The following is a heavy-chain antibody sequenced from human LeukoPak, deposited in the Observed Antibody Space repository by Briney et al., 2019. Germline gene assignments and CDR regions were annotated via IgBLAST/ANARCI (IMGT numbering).Heavy chain of an antibody. D-gene: IGHD1-26*01. V-gene: IGHV3-48*04. CDR2: ISNTGSPI. CDR1: GFTFSTYS. CDR3: TRTVYSTTWERWFDP. J-gene: IGHJ5*02. Sequence: PGGSLKLSCAASGFTFSTYSINWVCQAPGKGLEWVSYISNTGSPIYYADSVKGRFSISRDNARNSLYLQMNSLRVEDTAVYYCTRTVYSTTWERWFDPWGQGTLVTVSS.